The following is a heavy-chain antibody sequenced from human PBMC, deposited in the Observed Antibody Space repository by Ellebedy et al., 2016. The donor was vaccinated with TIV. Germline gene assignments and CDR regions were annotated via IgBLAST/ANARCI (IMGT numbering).Heavy chain of an antibody. J-gene: IGHJ4*02. CDR2: IKSEADGGTT. V-gene: IGHV3-15*01. Sequence: GGSLRLXCAASGFTFRDAWMSWVRQAPGKGPEWVGRIKSEADGGTTDYPASVRGRFIISRDDSDSTLYLQMHSLRVDDTAVYFCATLTRRGFGFFDYWGQGTLVTVCS. D-gene: IGHD3-3*01. CDR3: ATLTRRGFGFFDY. CDR1: GFTFRDAW.